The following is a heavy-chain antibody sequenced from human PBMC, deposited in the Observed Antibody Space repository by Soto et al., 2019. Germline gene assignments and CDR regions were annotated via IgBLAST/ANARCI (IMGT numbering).Heavy chain of an antibody. J-gene: IGHJ6*02. V-gene: IGHV4-59*01. D-gene: IGHD4-17*01. CDR1: GGSISSYY. CDR3: ARTFYGDYPFSLGYGMDV. CDR2: IYYSGST. Sequence: TLSLTCTVSGGSISSYYWSWIQQPPGKGLEWIGYIYYSGSTNYNPSLKSRVTISVDTSKNQFSLKLSSVTAADTAVYYCARTFYGDYPFSLGYGMDVWGQGTTVTVSS.